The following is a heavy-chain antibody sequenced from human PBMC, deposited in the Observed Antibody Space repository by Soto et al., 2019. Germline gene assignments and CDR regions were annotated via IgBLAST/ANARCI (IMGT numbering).Heavy chain of an antibody. J-gene: IGHJ5*02. CDR3: ASILNSKICDHPSLFDP. CDR2: IYYSGST. Sequence: TLSLSCAVSGGSIGGGCYYWSCLRPDKGKELEWIVYIYYSGSTYYNPSLKSRATISVDTSKKQFSLKLSSVTAADTAVYYCASILNSKICDHPSLFDPWGQGTLVTVYS. V-gene: IGHV4-31*11. D-gene: IGHD2-2*01. CDR1: GGSIGGGCYY.